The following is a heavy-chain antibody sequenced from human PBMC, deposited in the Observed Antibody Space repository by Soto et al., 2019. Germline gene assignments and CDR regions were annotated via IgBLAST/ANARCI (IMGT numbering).Heavy chain of an antibody. D-gene: IGHD3-22*01. CDR3: AKDSSYYDSSGLTPDY. Sequence: QVQLVESGGGVVQPGRSLRLSCAASGFSFSSYGMHWVRQAPGKGLEWVAVIAYDRSNKYHADSVKGRFTISRDNSKNTLYLQMNSLRAEDTAVYYCAKDSSYYDSSGLTPDYWGQGTLVTVSS. CDR1: GFSFSSYG. V-gene: IGHV3-30*18. J-gene: IGHJ4*02. CDR2: IAYDRSNK.